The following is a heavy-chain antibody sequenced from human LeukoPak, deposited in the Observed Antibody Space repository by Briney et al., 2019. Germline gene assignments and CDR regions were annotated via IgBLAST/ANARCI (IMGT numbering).Heavy chain of an antibody. Sequence: GGSLRLSCAASGFTFSSYGMHWVRQAPGKGLEWVAFIRYDGSNKYYADSVKGRFTISRDNSKNTLYLQMNSLRAEDTAVYYCASQYSSSSNWFDPWGQGTLVTVSS. CDR1: GFTFSSYG. CDR3: ASQYSSSSNWFDP. D-gene: IGHD6-6*01. V-gene: IGHV3-30*02. CDR2: IRYDGSNK. J-gene: IGHJ5*02.